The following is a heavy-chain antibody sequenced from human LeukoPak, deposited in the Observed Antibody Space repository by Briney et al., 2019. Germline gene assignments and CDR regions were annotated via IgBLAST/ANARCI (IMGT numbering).Heavy chain of an antibody. CDR1: GFPSSSYD. Sequence: PGGSQSLLCAVSGFPSSSYDMSGVRQAPGKGLEWVSSINGGGTSTYHADSVTGRFTISRDNSKNTLYLQMNSLRAEDTAVYYCASARYGLGSSDWGQGTLVTVSS. CDR3: ASARYGLGSSD. CDR2: INGGGTST. V-gene: IGHV3-23*01. D-gene: IGHD3-10*01. J-gene: IGHJ4*02.